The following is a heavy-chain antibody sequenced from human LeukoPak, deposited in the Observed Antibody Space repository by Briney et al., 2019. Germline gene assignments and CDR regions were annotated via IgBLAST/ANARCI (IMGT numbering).Heavy chain of an antibody. V-gene: IGHV3-66*01. CDR1: GFSVSSNF. CDR2: IYSGGDT. J-gene: IGHJ4*02. D-gene: IGHD3-10*01. Sequence: GGSLRLSCAASGFSVSSNFMSWVRQAPGKGLECVSVIYSGGDTYSADSVRSRFTISRDKSKNTLYLQMDSLRVEDTAVYYCARKSDSYMLRGGDCWGQGTLVTVSS. CDR3: ARKSDSYMLRGGDC.